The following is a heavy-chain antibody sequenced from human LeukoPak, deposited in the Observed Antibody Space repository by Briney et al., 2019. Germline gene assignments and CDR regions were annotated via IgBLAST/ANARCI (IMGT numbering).Heavy chain of an antibody. D-gene: IGHD3-10*01. Sequence: SVKVSCKASGYTFTSYGISWVRQAPGQGLEWMGGIIPIFGTANYAQKFQGRVTITADESTSTAYMELSSLRSEDTAVYYCARDMGPTYYYYMDVWGKGTTVTVSS. CDR3: ARDMGPTYYYYMDV. J-gene: IGHJ6*03. CDR1: GYTFTSYG. CDR2: IIPIFGTA. V-gene: IGHV1-69*13.